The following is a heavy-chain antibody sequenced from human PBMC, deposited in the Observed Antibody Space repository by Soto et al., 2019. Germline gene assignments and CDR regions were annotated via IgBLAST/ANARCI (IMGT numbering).Heavy chain of an antibody. D-gene: IGHD3-10*01. CDR1: GFTFSTYA. CDR2: ISSNSGAI. V-gene: IGHV3-48*01. CDR3: VRAQNFGSS. J-gene: IGHJ5*02. Sequence: EVQLVESGGGLVQPGGSLRLSCAASGFTFSTYAMNWVRQASGKGLEWVSYISSNSGAIHYADSVQGRFTTSRDNGKNSLYLQMNSLRAEDPAVYYCVRAQNFGSSWGQGSLVTVSS.